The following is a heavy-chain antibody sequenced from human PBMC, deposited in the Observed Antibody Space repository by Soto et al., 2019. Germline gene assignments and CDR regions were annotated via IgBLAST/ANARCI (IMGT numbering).Heavy chain of an antibody. Sequence: QVRLQQWGAGLLKPSETLSLTCAVYGASFTGYYWTWLRQSPGKGLEWIGEVSHSGTAKYNPSHKSRVPRPLDPSKSQFSLELTSGTAADTAVYYCARYGGTAFWYFDIWGRGTSVSVSS. CDR1: GASFTGYY. J-gene: IGHJ2*01. CDR2: VSHSGTA. D-gene: IGHD2-15*01. V-gene: IGHV4-34*01. CDR3: ARYGGTAFWYFDI.